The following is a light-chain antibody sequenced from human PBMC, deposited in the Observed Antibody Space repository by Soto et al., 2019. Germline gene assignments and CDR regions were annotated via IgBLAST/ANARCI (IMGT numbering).Light chain of an antibody. J-gene: IGLJ1*01. CDR2: DNN. CDR1: SSNIGNNY. Sequence: QSALTQPPSVSAAPGQKVTISCSGSSSNIGNNYVSWYQQLPGTAPKFLIYDNNKRPSGIPDRFSGSKSGTSATLGITGLQTGDEADYYCGTWDNNLSAYVFGTGTKVTVL. CDR3: GTWDNNLSAYV. V-gene: IGLV1-51*01.